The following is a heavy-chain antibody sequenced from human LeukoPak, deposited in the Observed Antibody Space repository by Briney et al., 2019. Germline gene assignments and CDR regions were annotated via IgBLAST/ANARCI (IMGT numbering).Heavy chain of an antibody. D-gene: IGHD6-19*01. CDR2: ISGSGGST. V-gene: IGHV3-23*01. Sequence: GGSLRLSCAASGFTFSSYAMSWVRQAPGKGLEWVSAISGSGGSTYYADSVKGRFTISRDNSKNTLYLQMNSLRAEDTAVYYCAKDRGQWLVRQRFDYWGQGALVTVSS. CDR1: GFTFSSYA. CDR3: AKDRGQWLVRQRFDY. J-gene: IGHJ4*02.